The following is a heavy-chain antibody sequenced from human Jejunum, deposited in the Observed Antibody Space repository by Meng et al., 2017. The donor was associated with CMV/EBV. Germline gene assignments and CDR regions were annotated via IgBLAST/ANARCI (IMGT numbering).Heavy chain of an antibody. D-gene: IGHD3-22*01. CDR2: IRKDGSEQ. CDR3: VGVRAFNYDSSGHSLDY. V-gene: IGHV3-7*03. Sequence: TFEGHWMTWVRQAAGEGLEWGANIRKDGSEQNYVDSVKGRFTISRENARNSLYLQMNSLRVEDTATYYCVGVRAFNYDSSGHSLDYWGQGTLVTVSS. J-gene: IGHJ4*02. CDR1: TFEGHW.